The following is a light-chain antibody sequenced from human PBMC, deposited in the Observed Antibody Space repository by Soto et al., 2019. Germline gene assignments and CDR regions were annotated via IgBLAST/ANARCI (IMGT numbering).Light chain of an antibody. J-gene: IGKJ4*02. Sequence: DIVLTPSPATLSVSPGERVTLSFRDSQSVDINLAWYQQKPGQAPRLVIYGASTRATDMPGTFSGSGSGTEFTLTISSLQSEDFGVYYCQQYKNWPRTFGEGTKV. CDR3: QQYKNWPRT. CDR1: QSVDIN. CDR2: GAS. V-gene: IGKV3-15*01.